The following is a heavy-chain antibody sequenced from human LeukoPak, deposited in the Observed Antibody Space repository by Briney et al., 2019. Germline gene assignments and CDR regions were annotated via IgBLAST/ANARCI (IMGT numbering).Heavy chain of an antibody. CDR1: GFTFSSYA. V-gene: IGHV3-23*01. CDR3: AKSSRQYRGRVDY. CDR2: VSGSADST. J-gene: IGHJ4*02. Sequence: GGSLRLSCVASGFTFSSYAMSWVRQAPGKGLEWVSTVSGSADSTYYADSVKGRFTISRDSSKSTLYLQMNSLRAEDTAVYYCAKSSRQYRGRVDYWGQGILVTVSS. D-gene: IGHD5-12*01.